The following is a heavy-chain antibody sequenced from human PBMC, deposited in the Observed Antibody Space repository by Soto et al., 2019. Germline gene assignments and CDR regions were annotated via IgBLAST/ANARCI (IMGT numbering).Heavy chain of an antibody. CDR1: GYSFASYW. CDR3: ARYIGNFRYSSSAMDV. J-gene: IGHJ6*02. D-gene: IGHD6-6*01. V-gene: IGHV5-51*01. Sequence: GESLKISCKGSGYSFASYWSDWVRQVPGKGLEWMGIIYPGDSDTRYSPSLQGHVTITVDKSTSTAYLQWNTLKASDTAMYYCARYIGNFRYSSSAMDVWGQGTTLTISS. CDR2: IYPGDSDT.